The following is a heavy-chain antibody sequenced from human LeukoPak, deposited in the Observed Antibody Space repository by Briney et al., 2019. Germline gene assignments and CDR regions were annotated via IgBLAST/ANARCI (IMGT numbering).Heavy chain of an antibody. D-gene: IGHD1-26*01. J-gene: IGHJ4*02. Sequence: SETLSLTCTVSGGSISSGDYYWSWIRRPPWKGLEWIGYIYYSGSTYYNPSLKSRVTISVDTSKNQFSLKLSSVTAADTAVYYCTGGSYSRYFDYWGQGTLVTVSS. CDR1: GGSISSGDYY. CDR3: TGGSYSRYFDY. CDR2: IYYSGST. V-gene: IGHV4-30-4*08.